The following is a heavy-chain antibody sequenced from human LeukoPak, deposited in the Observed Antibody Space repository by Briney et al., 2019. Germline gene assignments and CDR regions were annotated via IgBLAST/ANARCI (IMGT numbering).Heavy chain of an antibody. J-gene: IGHJ4*02. Sequence: SETLSLTCAVYGGSFSGYYWSWIRKPPGKGLEWIGDINHSGSTNYKPSLKSRVTISVDTSKNQSSLKLSSVTDADTAVYYCARGLYYDSSGYYYSPTDYWGQGTLVTVSS. CDR1: GGSFSGYY. D-gene: IGHD3-22*01. CDR2: INHSGST. CDR3: ARGLYYDSSGYYYSPTDY. V-gene: IGHV4-34*01.